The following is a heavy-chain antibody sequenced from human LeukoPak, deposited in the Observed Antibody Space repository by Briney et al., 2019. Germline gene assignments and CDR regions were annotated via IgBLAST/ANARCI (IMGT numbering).Heavy chain of an antibody. CDR1: GFNFRNSA. J-gene: IGHJ4*02. CDR2: VSGSGQST. Sequence: PGGSLRLACAAAGFNFRNSAMSWFRQAPGKGLEWVAVVSGSGQSTYYADSVKGRFTISRDNAKNSLYLQMNSLRAEDTAVYYCASLYSSSWYDYWGQGTLVTVSS. V-gene: IGHV3-23*01. D-gene: IGHD6-13*01. CDR3: ASLYSSSWYDY.